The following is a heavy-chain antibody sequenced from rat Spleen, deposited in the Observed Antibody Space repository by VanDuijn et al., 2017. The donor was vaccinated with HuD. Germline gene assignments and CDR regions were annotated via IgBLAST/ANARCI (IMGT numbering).Heavy chain of an antibody. CDR3: ARLGTEAIGNWFSY. Sequence: EVKLVESGGGLVQPGRSLKLSCAASGFSFNDYWMAWVRQAPGKGLEWVATIKYDGSSTYHRDSVKGRFTISRDNAKSTLYLQMDSLRSEDTATYYCARLGTEAIGNWFSYWGQGTLVTVSS. CDR1: GFSFNDYW. D-gene: IGHD1-11*01. CDR2: IKYDGSST. J-gene: IGHJ3*01. V-gene: IGHV5-7*01.